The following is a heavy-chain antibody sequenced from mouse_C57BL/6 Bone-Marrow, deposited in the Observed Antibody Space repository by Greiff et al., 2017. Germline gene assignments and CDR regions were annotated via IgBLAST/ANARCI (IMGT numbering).Heavy chain of an antibody. CDR1: GYTFTSYW. Sequence: QVQLQQPGTELVKPGASVKLSCKASGYTFTSYWMHWVKQRPGQGLEWIGNINPRNGGTNYNEKFKSKATLTVDKSSSTAYMQLSSLTSEDSAVYYCARLITTVVGVDYWGQGTTLTVSS. J-gene: IGHJ2*01. CDR2: INPRNGGT. CDR3: ARLITTVVGVDY. D-gene: IGHD1-1*01. V-gene: IGHV1-53*01.